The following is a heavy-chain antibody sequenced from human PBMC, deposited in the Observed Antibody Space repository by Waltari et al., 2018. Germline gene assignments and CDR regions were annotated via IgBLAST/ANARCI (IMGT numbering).Heavy chain of an antibody. J-gene: IGHJ5*02. V-gene: IGHV3-74*01. CDR2: IKTDGSGP. CDR3: VRDQYFDFWSGYPPGWFDP. Sequence: EGQLVESGGGLVQPGGSLRLSCAASGFTFSDYWLHWVRPAPGKGLEWVSRIKTDGSGPTYADSVKGRFTISRDNGKNTLFLQMNSLRAEDTAVYYCVRDQYFDFWSGYPPGWFDPWGQGTLVTVSS. CDR1: GFTFSDYW. D-gene: IGHD3-3*01.